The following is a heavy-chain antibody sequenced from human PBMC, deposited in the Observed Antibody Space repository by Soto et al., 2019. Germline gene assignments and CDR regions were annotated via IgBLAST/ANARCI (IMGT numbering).Heavy chain of an antibody. J-gene: IGHJ4*02. V-gene: IGHV5-51*01. CDR1: GYSFTSYW. D-gene: IGHD2-8*01. CDR2: IYPGDSDT. Sequence: GESLKISCKGSGYSFTSYWIGWVRQMPGKGLEWMGIIYPGDSDTRYSPSFQGQVTISADKSISTAYLQWSSLKASDTAMYYCARHHNSYCTNGVCWDLDYWGQGTLVTVSS. CDR3: ARHHNSYCTNGVCWDLDY.